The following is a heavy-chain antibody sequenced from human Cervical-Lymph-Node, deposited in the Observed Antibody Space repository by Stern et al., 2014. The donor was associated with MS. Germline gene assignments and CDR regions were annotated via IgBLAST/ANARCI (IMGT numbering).Heavy chain of an antibody. CDR3: ATTTSWFDP. CDR1: GISFSDYY. J-gene: IGHJ5*02. V-gene: IGHV3-11*01. D-gene: IGHD1-1*01. Sequence: VHLVESGGGLVKPGGSLRLSCAASGISFSDYYMSWIRQAPGKGLEWLSYISSSGRTLYYADSVKGRFTISRDNAKNSLYLQMNSLRAEDTAVYYCATTTSWFDPWGQGTLVTVSS. CDR2: ISSSGRTL.